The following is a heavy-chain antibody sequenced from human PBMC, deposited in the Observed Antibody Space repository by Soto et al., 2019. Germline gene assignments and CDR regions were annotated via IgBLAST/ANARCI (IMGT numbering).Heavy chain of an antibody. J-gene: IGHJ4*02. D-gene: IGHD1-26*01. CDR2: IYFDGITT. CDR1: GFTFNTHW. Sequence: PRGSLRLSCTASGFTFNTHWMHWVRQAPGKGLVWVSRIYFDGITTNYADSVKGRLTVSRDNAKNTVYLHVNTLRDEDTAVYYCARGGAMGVDYWGQGTLVTVSS. CDR3: ARGGAMGVDY. V-gene: IGHV3-74*01.